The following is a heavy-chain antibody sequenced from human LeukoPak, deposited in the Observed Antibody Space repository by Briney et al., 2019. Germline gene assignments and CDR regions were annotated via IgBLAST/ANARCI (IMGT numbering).Heavy chain of an antibody. V-gene: IGHV3-7*01. CDR3: ARDQYDILTGYHDY. Sequence: GGSLRLSCAASGFTFSSYWMSWVRQAPGKGLEWVANIKQDGGEKHYVDSVKGRFTISRDNAKNSLYLQMNSLRAEDTAVYYCARDQYDILTGYHDYWGQGTLVTVSS. D-gene: IGHD3-9*01. CDR1: GFTFSSYW. CDR2: IKQDGGEK. J-gene: IGHJ4*02.